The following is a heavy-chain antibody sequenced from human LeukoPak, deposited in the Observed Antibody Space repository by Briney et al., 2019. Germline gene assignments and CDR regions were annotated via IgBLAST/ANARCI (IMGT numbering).Heavy chain of an antibody. J-gene: IGHJ4*02. D-gene: IGHD2-15*01. V-gene: IGHV4-4*07. CDR1: GGSISGYY. CDR3: ARGYCSGGSCYIFDY. CDR2: IYTSGST. Sequence: PSETLSLTCTVSGGSISGYYWSWIRQPAGKGLELIGRIYTSGSTNYNPSLKSRVTMSVDTSKNQFSLKLTSVTAADTAVYYCARGYCSGGSCYIFDYWGQGSLVTVSS.